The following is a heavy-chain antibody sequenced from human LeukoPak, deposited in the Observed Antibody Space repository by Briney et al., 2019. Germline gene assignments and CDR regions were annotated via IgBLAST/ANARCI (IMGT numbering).Heavy chain of an antibody. J-gene: IGHJ6*03. CDR1: GYTFTSYG. CDR2: ISAYNGNT. V-gene: IGHV1-18*01. D-gene: IGHD3-3*01. Sequence: GASVKVSCKASGYTFTSYGISWVRQAPGQGLEWMGWISAYNGNTNYAQKLQGRVTMTTDTSTSTAYMELRSLRSDDTAVYYCARLSTPPPRYDFRSGLVYYYYMDVWGKGTTVTVSS. CDR3: ARLSTPPPRYDFRSGLVYYYYMDV.